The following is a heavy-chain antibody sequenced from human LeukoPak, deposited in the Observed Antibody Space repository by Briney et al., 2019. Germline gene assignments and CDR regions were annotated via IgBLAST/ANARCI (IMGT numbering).Heavy chain of an antibody. D-gene: IGHD2-8*01. J-gene: IGHJ6*03. CDR3: ATSVWPPYYYYYYMDX. CDR2: IIPIFGTA. V-gene: IGHV1-69*13. Sequence: ASVKVSCKASGGTFSSYAISWVRQAPGQGLEWMGGIIPIFGTANYAQKFQGRVTITADESTSTAYMGLSSLRSEDTAVYYCATSVWPPYYYYYYMDXXGKGXTVTV. CDR1: GGTFSSYA.